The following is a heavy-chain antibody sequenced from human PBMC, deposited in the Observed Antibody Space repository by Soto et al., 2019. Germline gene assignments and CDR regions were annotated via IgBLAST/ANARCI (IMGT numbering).Heavy chain of an antibody. D-gene: IGHD1-1*01. Sequence: GGSLRLSCAASGFTFSNYGMYWVRQAPGKGLEWVAFISYDGSSKFYADPMKGRHTISRDNSKNTLYLQMNSLRAEDTAVYYCARDRLRYNWNDFPYYYYGMDVWGQGTTVPSP. V-gene: IGHV3-30*03. CDR2: ISYDGSSK. J-gene: IGHJ6*02. CDR3: ARDRLRYNWNDFPYYYYGMDV. CDR1: GFTFSNYG.